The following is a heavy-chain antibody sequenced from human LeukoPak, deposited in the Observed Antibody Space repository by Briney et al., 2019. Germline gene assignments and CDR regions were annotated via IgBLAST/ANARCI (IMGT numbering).Heavy chain of an antibody. Sequence: ASVKVSCKASGYTFTSYGISWVRQAPGQGLEWMGWVSTYNGNTNYAHNLQGRVTMTTDTSTSAAYMELRSLRSDDTAVYYCARDYSSGWPNFDYWGQGTLVTVSS. CDR2: VSTYNGNT. CDR3: ARDYSSGWPNFDY. CDR1: GYTFTSYG. J-gene: IGHJ4*02. V-gene: IGHV1-18*01. D-gene: IGHD6-19*01.